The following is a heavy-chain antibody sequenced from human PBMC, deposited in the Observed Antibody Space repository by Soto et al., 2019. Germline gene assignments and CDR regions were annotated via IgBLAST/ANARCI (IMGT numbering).Heavy chain of an antibody. Sequence: RSVRLSCAASGFTFSNAWMNWVRQAPGKGLEWVGRIKSKTDGGTTDYAAPVKGRFTISRDDSKNTLYLQMNSLKTEDTAVYYCTTHGATVTTEIAYYYYGMDVWGQGTTVTVSS. V-gene: IGHV3-15*07. D-gene: IGHD4-17*01. CDR3: TTHGATVTTEIAYYYYGMDV. CDR2: IKSKTDGGTT. CDR1: GFTFSNAW. J-gene: IGHJ6*02.